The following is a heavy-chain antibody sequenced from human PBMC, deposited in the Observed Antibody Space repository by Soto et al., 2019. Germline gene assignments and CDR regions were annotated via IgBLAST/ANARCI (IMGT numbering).Heavy chain of an antibody. V-gene: IGHV3-15*01. D-gene: IGHD3-3*01. J-gene: IGHJ6*03. CDR1: GFTFSNAW. CDR3: TTEPIDFWSGLDYMDV. Sequence: GGSLRLSCAASGFTFSNAWMSWVRQAPGKGLEWVGRIKSKTDGGTTDYAAPVKGRFTISRDDSKNTLYLQMNSLKTEDTAVYYCTTEPIDFWSGLDYMDVWGKGTTVTVSS. CDR2: IKSKTDGGTT.